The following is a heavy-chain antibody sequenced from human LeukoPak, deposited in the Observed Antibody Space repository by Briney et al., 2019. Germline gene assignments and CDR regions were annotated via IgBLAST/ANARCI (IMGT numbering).Heavy chain of an antibody. J-gene: IGHJ5*02. CDR1: GFTFSSYA. V-gene: IGHV3-30-3*01. Sequence: QPGGSLRLPCAASGFTFSSYAMHWVRQAPGKGLEWVAVISYDGSNKYYADSVKGRFTISRDNSKNTLYLQMNSLRAEDTAVYYCARDGYCSGGSCYSFDPWGQGTLVTVSS. D-gene: IGHD2-15*01. CDR3: ARDGYCSGGSCYSFDP. CDR2: ISYDGSNK.